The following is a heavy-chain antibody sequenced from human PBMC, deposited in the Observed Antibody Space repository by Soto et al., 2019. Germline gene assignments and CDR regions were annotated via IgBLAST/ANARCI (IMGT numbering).Heavy chain of an antibody. CDR3: ARGVVGDSSGYYPVY. J-gene: IGHJ4*02. D-gene: IGHD3-22*01. Sequence: ETLSLTCAVYGGSFSGYYWFWIRQPPGKGLEWIGEINHSGSTNYNPSLKSRVTISIDTSKNQFSLKLSSVTAADTAVYHCARGVVGDSSGYYPVYWGQGALVTVSS. CDR1: GGSFSGYY. CDR2: INHSGST. V-gene: IGHV4-34*01.